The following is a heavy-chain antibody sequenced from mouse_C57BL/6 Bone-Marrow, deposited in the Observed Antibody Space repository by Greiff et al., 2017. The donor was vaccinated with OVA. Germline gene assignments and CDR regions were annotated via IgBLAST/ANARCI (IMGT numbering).Heavy chain of an antibody. J-gene: IGHJ1*03. CDR1: GYTFTSYW. CDR2: IDPSDSYT. CDR3: ALVGQGWCFDV. Sequence: QVQLQQPGAELVRPGTSVKLSCKASGYTFTSYWMHWVKQRPGQGLEWIGVIDPSDSYTNYNQKFKGKATLTVATSSNTAYMQRSSLTSDDSAVYYCALVGQGWCFDVWGTGTTVTVSS. V-gene: IGHV1-59*01. D-gene: IGHD3-3*01.